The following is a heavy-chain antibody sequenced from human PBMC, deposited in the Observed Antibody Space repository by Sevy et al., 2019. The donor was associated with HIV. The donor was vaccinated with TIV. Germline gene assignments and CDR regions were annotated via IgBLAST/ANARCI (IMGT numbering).Heavy chain of an antibody. Sequence: ASVKVSCKASGYTFTGYYMHWVRQAPGQGLEWMGWINGNSGDTKYAHKFQGRVTMTRDTSISTAYMELTRLTSYDTAVYYCVRKYSLATLSENWFDPWGQGTLVTVSS. CDR3: VRKYSLATLSENWFDP. J-gene: IGHJ5*02. CDR2: INGNSGDT. D-gene: IGHD2-15*01. V-gene: IGHV1-2*07. CDR1: GYTFTGYY.